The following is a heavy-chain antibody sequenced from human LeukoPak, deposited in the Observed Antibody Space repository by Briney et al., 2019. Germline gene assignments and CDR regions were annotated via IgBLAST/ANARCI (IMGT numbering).Heavy chain of an antibody. CDR3: ARDSIVGATPFDY. CDR1: GFTFSSYS. V-gene: IGHV3-21*01. J-gene: IGHJ4*02. CDR2: ISSSSSYI. Sequence: GGFLRLSCAASGFTFSSYSMNWVRQAPGKGLEWVSSISSSSSYIYYADSVKGRFTISRDNAKNSLYLQMNSLRAEDTAVYYCARDSIVGATPFDYWGQGTLVTVSS. D-gene: IGHD1-26*01.